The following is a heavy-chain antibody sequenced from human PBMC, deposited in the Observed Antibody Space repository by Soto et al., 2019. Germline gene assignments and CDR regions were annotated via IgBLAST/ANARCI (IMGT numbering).Heavy chain of an antibody. J-gene: IGHJ5*02. D-gene: IGHD6-19*01. CDR1: GFTFSSYE. CDR2: ISSSGSTI. CDR3: ARGRLGPFPDRGVFDP. V-gene: IGHV3-48*03. Sequence: GGSLRLSCAASGFTFSSYEMNWVRQAPGKGLEWVSYISSSGSTIYYADSVKGRFTISRDNAKNSLYLQMNSLRAEDTAVYYCARGRLGPFPDRGVFDPWGQGTLVTVSS.